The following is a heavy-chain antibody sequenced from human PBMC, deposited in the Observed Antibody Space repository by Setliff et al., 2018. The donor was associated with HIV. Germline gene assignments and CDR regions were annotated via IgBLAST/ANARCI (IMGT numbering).Heavy chain of an antibody. J-gene: IGHJ3*01. CDR3: AKPRIFDSFDV. V-gene: IGHV1-2*06. CDR1: GYTFTGYN. D-gene: IGHD2-15*01. Sequence: ASVKVSCKASGYTFTGYNIHWVRLAPGHGPEWLGRINPNNGGTDYAQKFQGRVTMSLDTSTNTVYLELKGLTSDDTAVYYCAKPRIFDSFDVWGPGTVVTVSS. CDR2: INPNNGGT.